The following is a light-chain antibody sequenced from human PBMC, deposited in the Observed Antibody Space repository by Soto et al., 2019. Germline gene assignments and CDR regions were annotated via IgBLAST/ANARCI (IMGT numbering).Light chain of an antibody. CDR1: SSDVGSYHL. Sequence: QSALTQPASVSGSPGQSITISCTGTSSDVGSYHLVSWYQQHPGKATKLMIYEDSKRPSGVSNRFFGSKSGNTASLTISGLQAEDEADYFCCSYARGSTLVFGGGTKLTVL. J-gene: IGLJ3*02. CDR2: EDS. CDR3: CSYARGSTLV. V-gene: IGLV2-23*01.